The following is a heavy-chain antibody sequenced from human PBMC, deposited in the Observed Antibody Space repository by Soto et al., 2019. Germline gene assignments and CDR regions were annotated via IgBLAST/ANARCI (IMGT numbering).Heavy chain of an antibody. V-gene: IGHV1-3*01. Sequence: QVQLVQSGAEVKKPGASVKVSCKASGYTFTSYAMHWVRQAPGQRHEWMGWINAGNGNTKYSQKFQGRVTITRDTSASTAYMELSSLRSEDTAVYYCARGPLGHCTNGVCSSIVYGMDVWGQGTTVTVSS. CDR1: GYTFTSYA. D-gene: IGHD2-8*01. CDR3: ARGPLGHCTNGVCSSIVYGMDV. CDR2: INAGNGNT. J-gene: IGHJ6*02.